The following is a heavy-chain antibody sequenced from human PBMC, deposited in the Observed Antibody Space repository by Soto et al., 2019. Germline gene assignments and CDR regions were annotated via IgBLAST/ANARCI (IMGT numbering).Heavy chain of an antibody. J-gene: IGHJ3*02. Sequence: SETLSLTCAVYGGSFSGYYWSWIRQPPGKGLEWIGEINHSGSTNYNPSLKSRVTISVDTSKNQFSLKLSCVTAADTAVYYCARFSTEMATIHDAFDIWGQGTMVTVSS. V-gene: IGHV4-34*01. CDR2: INHSGST. CDR1: GGSFSGYY. D-gene: IGHD1-26*01. CDR3: ARFSTEMATIHDAFDI.